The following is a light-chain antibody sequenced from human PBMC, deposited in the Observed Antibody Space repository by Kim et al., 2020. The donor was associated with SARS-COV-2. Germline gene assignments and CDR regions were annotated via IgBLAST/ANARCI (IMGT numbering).Light chain of an antibody. CDR1: QSISNW. CDR2: DAS. V-gene: IGKV1-5*01. CDR3: QQYNSYTLT. J-gene: IGKJ4*01. Sequence: DIQMTQSTSTLSASVGDRVTITCRASQSISNWLAWYQQKPGKAPKLLIYDASSLGSGVPSRISGSGSGTEFTLAISSLQSDDFATYYCQQYNSYTLTFGGGTKVDIK.